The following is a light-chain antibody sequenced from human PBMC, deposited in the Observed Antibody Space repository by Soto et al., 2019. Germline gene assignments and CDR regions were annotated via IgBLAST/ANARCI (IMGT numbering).Light chain of an antibody. CDR1: QSVSSN. Sequence: EKVMTQSPATLSVSPGARAPLSCRASQSVSSNLAWYQQKPGQAPRLLIYGASNRATDIPGRFSGSGSGTEFTLTISSLQSEDFAVYYCQQYDNWPITFGQGTRLEIK. CDR3: QQYDNWPIT. J-gene: IGKJ5*01. V-gene: IGKV3-15*01. CDR2: GAS.